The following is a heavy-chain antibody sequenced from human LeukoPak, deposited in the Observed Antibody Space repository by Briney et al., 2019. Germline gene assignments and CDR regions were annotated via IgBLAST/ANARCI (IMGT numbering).Heavy chain of an antibody. V-gene: IGHV4-59*12. D-gene: IGHD2-2*02. CDR1: GGSISNYY. J-gene: IGHJ4*02. CDR3: ARERGYCSSTSCYTDIDY. CDR2: ILYTGGT. Sequence: PSETLSLTCTLSGGSISNYYWNWIRQPPGKGLEWVGYILYTGGTNYNPSLKSRVTISVDTSKNQFSLKLSSVTAADTAVYYCARERGYCSSTSCYTDIDYWGQGTLVTVSS.